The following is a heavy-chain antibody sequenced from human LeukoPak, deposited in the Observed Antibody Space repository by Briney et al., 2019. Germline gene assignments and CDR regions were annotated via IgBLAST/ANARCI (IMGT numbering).Heavy chain of an antibody. J-gene: IGHJ4*02. D-gene: IGHD5-18*01. CDR2: ITPILGLV. Sequence: SVKVSCKASGGTFSSYAISWVRQAPGQGLEWMGRITPILGLVNYAQKFQGRVTITADKSTSTGYMAVAGLRSDDTAVYYCARGRGSRTGYNGDYLDYWGQGTLVTVSS. CDR1: GGTFSSYA. V-gene: IGHV1-69*04. CDR3: ARGRGSRTGYNGDYLDY.